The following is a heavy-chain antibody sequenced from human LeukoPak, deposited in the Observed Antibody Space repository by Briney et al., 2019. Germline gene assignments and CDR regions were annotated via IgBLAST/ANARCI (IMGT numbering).Heavy chain of an antibody. D-gene: IGHD5-18*01. V-gene: IGHV1-18*01. CDR3: ARDPPVDTAMGSWFGP. CDR1: GYTFTSYG. Sequence: ASVKVSCKASGYTFTSYGLSWVRQAPGQGLEWMGWVSGYNGATYYAQKVQGRVTMTTDTSTSTAYMELRSLRSDDTAVYYCARDPPVDTAMGSWFGPLGQGTLVNGSS. J-gene: IGHJ5*02. CDR2: VSGYNGAT.